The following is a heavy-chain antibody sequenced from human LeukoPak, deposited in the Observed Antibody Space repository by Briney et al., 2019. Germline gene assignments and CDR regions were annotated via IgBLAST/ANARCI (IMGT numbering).Heavy chain of an antibody. CDR2: IYTSGST. CDR1: GGSISSYY. CDR3: ARLGFLEWSTLGYYYYYYMDV. J-gene: IGHJ6*03. V-gene: IGHV4-4*09. D-gene: IGHD3-3*01. Sequence: SETLSLTCTVSGGSISSYYWSWIRQPPGKGLEWIGYIYTSGSTNYNPSLKSRVTISVDTSKNQFSLKLSSVTAADTAVYYCARLGFLEWSTLGYYYYYYMDVWGKGTTVTVSS.